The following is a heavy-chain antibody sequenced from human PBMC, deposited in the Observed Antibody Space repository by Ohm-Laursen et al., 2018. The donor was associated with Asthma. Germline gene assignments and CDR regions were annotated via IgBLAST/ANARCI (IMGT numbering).Heavy chain of an antibody. Sequence: SLRLSCSASGFIFEDFAMHWVRQAPGKGLEWVSGISWDSAKVNYAASVEGRFTISRDDSKNTLYLQMNSLRSDDTAVYYCARDVMEWYLPAFDFWGQGTLVTVSS. CDR3: ARDVMEWYLPAFDF. CDR2: ISWDSAKV. V-gene: IGHV3-9*01. J-gene: IGHJ4*02. CDR1: GFIFEDFA. D-gene: IGHD3-3*01.